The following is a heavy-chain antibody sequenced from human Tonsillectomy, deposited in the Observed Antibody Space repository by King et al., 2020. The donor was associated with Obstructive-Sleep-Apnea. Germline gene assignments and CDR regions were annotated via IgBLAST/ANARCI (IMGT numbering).Heavy chain of an antibody. CDR1: GFSFDDYA. D-gene: IGHD6-19*01. Sequence: VQLVESGGGLVQPGRSLRLSCAASGFSFDDYAMHWVRQAPGKGLEWVSGISWNSCSIGYADSVKGRFTISRDNAKNSLYCQMNSLRVEDTALYYCAKDNSSGWYRGLDYWGQGTLVTVSS. CDR3: AKDNSSGWYRGLDY. V-gene: IGHV3-9*01. J-gene: IGHJ4*02. CDR2: ISWNSCSI.